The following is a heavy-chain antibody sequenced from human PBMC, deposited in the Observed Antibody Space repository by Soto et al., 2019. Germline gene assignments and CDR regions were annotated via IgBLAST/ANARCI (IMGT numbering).Heavy chain of an antibody. D-gene: IGHD6-19*01. CDR2: IYYSGST. CDR3: ARGGGFIAVAY. V-gene: IGHV4-59*08. CDR1: GGYISSYY. Sequence: QVQLQESGPGLVKPSETLSLTCTVSGGYISSYYWSWIRQPPGKGLEWIGYIYYSGSTNYNPSLKSRVTISVDTSKNQFSLKLSSVTAADTAVYYCARGGGFIAVAYWGQGTLVTVSS. J-gene: IGHJ4*02.